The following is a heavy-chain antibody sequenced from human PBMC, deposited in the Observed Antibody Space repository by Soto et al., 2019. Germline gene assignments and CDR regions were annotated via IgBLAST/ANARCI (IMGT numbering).Heavy chain of an antibody. Sequence: GASVKVSCKASGGTFSRDAISWVRQAPGQGREWMGGIIPMFGTAKYAQKFQGRLTITADESTSTAYMELRSLRSEDTAVYYCSRGVVVVAASQLGWFDPWGQGXLVTVSS. V-gene: IGHV1-69*13. CDR2: IIPMFGTA. CDR1: GGTFSRDA. J-gene: IGHJ5*02. D-gene: IGHD2-15*01. CDR3: SRGVVVVAASQLGWFDP.